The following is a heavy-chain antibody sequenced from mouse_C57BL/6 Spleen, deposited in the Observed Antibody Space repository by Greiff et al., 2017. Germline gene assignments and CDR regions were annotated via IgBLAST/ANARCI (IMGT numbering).Heavy chain of an antibody. Sequence: EVKLVESGPGLVKPSQSLSLTCSVTGYSITSGYYWNWIRQFPGNKLEWMGYISYDGSNNYNPSLKNRISITLDTSKNQFFLKLNSVTTEDTATDYCARDGYGSSPYWAMDYWGQGTSVTVSS. V-gene: IGHV3-6*01. CDR3: ARDGYGSSPYWAMDY. J-gene: IGHJ4*01. CDR1: GYSITSGYY. CDR2: ISYDGSN. D-gene: IGHD1-1*01.